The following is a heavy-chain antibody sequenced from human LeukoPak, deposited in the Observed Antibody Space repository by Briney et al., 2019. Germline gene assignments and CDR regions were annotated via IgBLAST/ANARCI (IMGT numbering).Heavy chain of an antibody. CDR3: ARNRRYSSGWYYFDY. CDR1: GGSISSYY. V-gene: IGHV4-59*08. CDR2: IYYSGST. Sequence: PSETLSLTCTVSGGSISSYYWSWIRQPPGKGLEWIGDIYYSGSTNYKSSLNSRVTMSVDTSKNQFSLKLSSVTAADTAVYYCARNRRYSSGWYYFDYWGQGTLITVSS. J-gene: IGHJ4*02. D-gene: IGHD6-19*01.